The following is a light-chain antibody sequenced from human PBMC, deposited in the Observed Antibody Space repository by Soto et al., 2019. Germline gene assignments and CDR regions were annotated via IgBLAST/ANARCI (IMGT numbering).Light chain of an antibody. CDR2: EAS. CDR1: QSISSW. V-gene: IGKV1-5*03. J-gene: IGKJ1*01. CDR3: QQYNSYPWT. Sequence: DIHMTQSASTLSASVGDRVTIACRASQSISSWLAWYQQRPGKAPKLLIYEASIFESGVPSRFSGSGSGTQFNLTISSLQPDDFATYYCQQYNSYPWTFSQGTKVDIK.